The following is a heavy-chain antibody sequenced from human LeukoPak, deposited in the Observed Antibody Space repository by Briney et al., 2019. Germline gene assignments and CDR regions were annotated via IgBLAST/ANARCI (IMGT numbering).Heavy chain of an antibody. D-gene: IGHD6-13*01. Sequence: KPSGTLSITCDVSGGSISTSNWRSWVRQTPGKGLEWLGEIYHSGSTNYNPSLKSRVTISIDKSKNQFSLKLSSVTAADTAVYYCARGVAAAGLDYWGQGTLVTVSS. CDR1: GGSISTSNW. CDR2: IYHSGST. CDR3: ARGVAAAGLDY. J-gene: IGHJ4*02. V-gene: IGHV4-4*02.